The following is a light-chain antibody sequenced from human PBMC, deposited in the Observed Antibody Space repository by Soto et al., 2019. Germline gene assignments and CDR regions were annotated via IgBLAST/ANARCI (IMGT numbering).Light chain of an antibody. CDR1: QSISSW. CDR3: QQYNSYPRT. V-gene: IGKV1-5*03. Sequence: DIQMTQSPSTLSASVGDRVTITCRASQSISSWLAWYQQKPGKAPKLLIYKASSLESGVPSRFSGSGSGTEFTLTISSLQPDDFATYYCQQYNSYPRTFGQVTTLEIK. J-gene: IGKJ2*01. CDR2: KAS.